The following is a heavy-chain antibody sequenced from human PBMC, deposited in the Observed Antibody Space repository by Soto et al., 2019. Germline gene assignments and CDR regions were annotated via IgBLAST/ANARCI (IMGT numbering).Heavy chain of an antibody. D-gene: IGHD3-9*01. CDR2: IWYDGSNR. J-gene: IGHJ4*02. V-gene: IGHV3-33*01. CDR1: GFSFSNYG. Sequence: QVNLVESGGGVVQPGGSLTLSCAASGFSFSNYGMHWVRQAPGKGLEWVAVIWYDGSNRYLTDSVKGRFTISRDNSKNRANLQMSSLRAEDTAVYYCARARDGTGPFVYWGQGTLVTVSS. CDR3: ARARDGTGPFVY.